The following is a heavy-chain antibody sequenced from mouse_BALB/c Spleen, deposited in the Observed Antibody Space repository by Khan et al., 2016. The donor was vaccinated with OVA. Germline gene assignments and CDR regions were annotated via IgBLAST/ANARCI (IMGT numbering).Heavy chain of an antibody. D-gene: IGHD4-1*01. CDR2: ISYSGST. V-gene: IGHV3-2*02. Sequence: VQLQQSGPGLVKPSQSLSLTYTVTGYSITSDYAWNWIRQFPGNKLEWLGYISYSGSTTYIPSPKSRISITRDTSKDQFFLQLKSVTSEDTATYYCASELGRYYALDYWGQGTSVTVSS. CDR3: ASELGRYYALDY. J-gene: IGHJ4*01. CDR1: GYSITSDYA.